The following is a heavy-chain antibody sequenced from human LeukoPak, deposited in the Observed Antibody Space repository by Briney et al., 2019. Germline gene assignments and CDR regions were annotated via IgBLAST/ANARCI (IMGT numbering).Heavy chain of an antibody. CDR1: GFTFGSHA. Sequence: GGSLRLSCEASGFTFGSHAMYWVRQAPGKGLERVAGIFGSGGSPHYADSVKGRFTISRDNPRNTVYLQINSLRDEDTAVYYCGKTTVGYSSGQKPAWPVDYWGQGTLVTVSS. CDR3: GKTTVGYSSGQKPAWPVDY. J-gene: IGHJ4*02. CDR2: IFGSGGSP. D-gene: IGHD5-18*01. V-gene: IGHV3-23*01.